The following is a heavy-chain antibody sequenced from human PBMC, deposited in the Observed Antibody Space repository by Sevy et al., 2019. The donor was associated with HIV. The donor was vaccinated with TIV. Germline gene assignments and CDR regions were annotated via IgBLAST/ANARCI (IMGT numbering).Heavy chain of an antibody. CDR1: GYIFTDYY. CDR2: INSDSGVT. J-gene: IGHJ6*02. Sequence: VSVKVSCKASGYIFTDYYIHWVRQAPGQGLEWMAWINSDSGVTNYAQKFQGEVTVTRDTSLSTAYLELTRLKSNDTAIYYCARLTTQPTSDLYGMDVWGQWTTVTVSS. D-gene: IGHD4-17*01. V-gene: IGHV1-2*02. CDR3: ARLTTQPTSDLYGMDV.